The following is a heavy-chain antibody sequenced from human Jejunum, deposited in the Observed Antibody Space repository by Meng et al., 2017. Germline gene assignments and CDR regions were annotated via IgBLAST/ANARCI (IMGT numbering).Heavy chain of an antibody. CDR1: GGSFSTYD. D-gene: IGHD2-21*02. CDR3: RLAYCVSDCGDY. V-gene: IGHV4-34*01. J-gene: IGHJ4*02. CDR2: IHHSGSI. Sequence: QVQVQQWGAGLLKPSETLSLTCAFQGGSFSTYDWSWTRQPPGKGLEWLGQIHHSGSINDNPSLKGRVTMSVDTSRSQISLKLNSVTAADTAVYYCRLAYCVSDCGDYWGQGTLVTVSS.